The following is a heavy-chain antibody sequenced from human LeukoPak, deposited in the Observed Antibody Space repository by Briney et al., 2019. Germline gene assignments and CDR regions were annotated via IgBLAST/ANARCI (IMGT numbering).Heavy chain of an antibody. CDR2: IYHSGST. J-gene: IGHJ6*04. D-gene: IGHD3-10*01. V-gene: IGHV4-30-2*01. CDR3: ARAAVDYYGSGSYRYYYYGMDV. Sequence: SETLSLTCAVSGGFISSGGYSWSWIRQPPGKGLEWIGYIYHSGSTYYNPSLKSRVTISVDRSKNQFSLKLSSVTAADTAMYYCARAAVDYYGSGSYRYYYYGMDVWGKGTTVTVSS. CDR1: GGFISSGGYS.